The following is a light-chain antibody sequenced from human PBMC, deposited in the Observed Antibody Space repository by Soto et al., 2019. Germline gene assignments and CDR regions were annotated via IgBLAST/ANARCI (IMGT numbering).Light chain of an antibody. CDR3: QQRSGT. J-gene: IGKJ1*01. Sequence: EIVLTQSPATLSLSPGERATLSCRASQSVSSYLAWYQQKPGQAPRLLIYDASNRATGIPARFSGSGSGTDFTLTISSLEPEDFAVYYCQQRSGTFGQGTKVELK. CDR2: DAS. V-gene: IGKV3-11*01. CDR1: QSVSSY.